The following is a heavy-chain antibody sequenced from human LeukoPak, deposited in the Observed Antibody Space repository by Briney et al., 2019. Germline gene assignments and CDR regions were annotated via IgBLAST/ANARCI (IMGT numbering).Heavy chain of an antibody. V-gene: IGHV4-59*08. CDR3: ARHGYSGYDYGAGRRGEFDY. J-gene: IGHJ4*02. Sequence: SETLSFTCTVSGGSISSYYWSWIRQPPGKGLEWFGYIYYSGSTNYNPSLKSRVTISVDTPQNQFSLKLSSVTAADTAMYYCARHGYSGYDYGAGRRGEFDYWGQGTLVTVSS. CDR2: IYYSGST. D-gene: IGHD5-12*01. CDR1: GGSISSYY.